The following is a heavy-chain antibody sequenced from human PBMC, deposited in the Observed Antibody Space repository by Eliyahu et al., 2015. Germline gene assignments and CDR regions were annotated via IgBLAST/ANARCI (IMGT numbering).Heavy chain of an antibody. J-gene: IGHJ3*02. Sequence: EVQLVESGGGSVKPGGSLXLSCAASGFAFXDAWMKWIRQAPGTGLEWVGRIKSKRGGGTPDYAAPFEDRFIISRDDSKNSLFLQMNSLIADDSAVYYCATGEDSAWYYKPFTIWGQGTMVTVSS. V-gene: IGHV3-15*01. D-gene: IGHD6-19*01. CDR1: GFAFXDAW. CDR2: IKSKRGGGTP. CDR3: ATGEDSAWYYKPFTI.